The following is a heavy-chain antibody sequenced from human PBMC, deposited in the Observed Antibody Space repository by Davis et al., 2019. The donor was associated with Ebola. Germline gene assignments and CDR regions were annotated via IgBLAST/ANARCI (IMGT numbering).Heavy chain of an antibody. CDR3: AKDDFPLASRPDCFDY. J-gene: IGHJ4*02. Sequence: GESLKISCAASGFIFSNSPMHWVRQAPGKGLEWVAFLRYDGISTYYADSMKGRFTISRDNSKNTLYLQMNSLKTEDTAVYYCAKDDFPLASRPDCFDYWGQGTLVTVSS. CDR2: LRYDGIST. V-gene: IGHV3-30*02. CDR1: GFIFSNSP. D-gene: IGHD6-6*01.